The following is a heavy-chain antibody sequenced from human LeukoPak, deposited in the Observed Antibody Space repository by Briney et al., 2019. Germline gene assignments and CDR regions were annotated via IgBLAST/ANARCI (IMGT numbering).Heavy chain of an antibody. J-gene: IGHJ4*02. CDR1: GFTFSSYS. CDR3: ARDTGPDFWSGYYPYYFDY. Sequence: TGGSLRLSCAASGFTFSSYSMNWVRQAPGKGLEWVSYISSSSSTIYYADSVKGRFTISRDNAKNSLYLQMNSLRDEDTAVYYCARDTGPDFWSGYYPYYFDYWGQGTLVTVSS. V-gene: IGHV3-48*02. D-gene: IGHD3-3*01. CDR2: ISSSSSTI.